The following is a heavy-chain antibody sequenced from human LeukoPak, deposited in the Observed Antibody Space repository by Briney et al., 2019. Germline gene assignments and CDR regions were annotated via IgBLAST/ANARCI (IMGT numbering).Heavy chain of an antibody. D-gene: IGHD2-2*01. CDR2: IIPIFGTA. CDR3: ARGWRTSSFDY. Sequence: ASVRVSCKASGGTFSSYAISWVRQAPGQGGEWMGGIIPIFGTANYTQKFQGRVTITADKSTSTAYMELSSLRSEDTAVYYCARGWRTSSFDYWGQGTLVTVSS. J-gene: IGHJ4*02. V-gene: IGHV1-69*06. CDR1: GGTFSSYA.